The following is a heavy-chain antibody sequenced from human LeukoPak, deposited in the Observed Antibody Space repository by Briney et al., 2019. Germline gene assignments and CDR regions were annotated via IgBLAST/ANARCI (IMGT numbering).Heavy chain of an antibody. V-gene: IGHV3-15*01. D-gene: IGHD2-2*01. J-gene: IGHJ4*02. CDR2: IKSKTDGGTT. CDR3: TTDRWDCSSTSCPFDY. Sequence: GGSLRLSCAASGFTFSNAWMSWVRQAPGNGLEWVGRIKSKTDGGTTDYAAPVKGRFTISRDDSKNTLYLQMNSLKTEDTAVYYCTTDRWDCSSTSCPFDYWGQGTLVTVSS. CDR1: GFTFSNAW.